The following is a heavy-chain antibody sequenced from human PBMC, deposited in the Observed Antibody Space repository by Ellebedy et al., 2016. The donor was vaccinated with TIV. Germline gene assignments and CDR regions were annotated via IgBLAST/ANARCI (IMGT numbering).Heavy chain of an antibody. CDR2: IYYSGST. CDR1: GGSISSSSYY. D-gene: IGHD3-3*01. CDR3: ARDRWGFLGSNWFDP. Sequence: SETLSLXXTVSGGSISSSSYYWGWIRQPPGKGLEWIGSIYYSGSTYYNPSLKSRVTISVDTSKNQFSLKLSSVTAADTAVYYCARDRWGFLGSNWFDPWGQGTLVTVSS. V-gene: IGHV4-39*07. J-gene: IGHJ5*02.